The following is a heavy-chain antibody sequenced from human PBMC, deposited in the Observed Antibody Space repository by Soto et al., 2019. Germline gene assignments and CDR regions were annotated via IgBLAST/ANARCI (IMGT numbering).Heavy chain of an antibody. Sequence: ASVKVSCKASGGIFSTYAISWLRQAPGQGLEWMGGIIPLFGTPNYADSVKGRFTISRDDSKNTLYLQMSSLRDEDTAVYYCVKDRSFTIFGVVILDYWGQGTRVTVSS. D-gene: IGHD3-3*01. CDR2: IIPLFGTP. CDR1: GGIFSTYA. J-gene: IGHJ4*02. CDR3: VKDRSFTIFGVVILDY. V-gene: IGHV1-69*05.